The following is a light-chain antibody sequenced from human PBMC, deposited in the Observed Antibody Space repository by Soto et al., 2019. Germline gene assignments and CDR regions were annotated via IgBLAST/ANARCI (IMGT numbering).Light chain of an antibody. CDR2: DVS. V-gene: IGLV2-14*01. J-gene: IGLJ1*01. Sequence: QSALTQPASVSGSPGQSITLSCTGTSSDVGGCNCVSWFQQHPGKAPKLLIYDVSNRPSGVSDRFSGSKSGNTPSLSISGLQDEDEADYYCSSYTIAFALGGYVFGSGTELTVL. CDR1: SSDVGGCNC. CDR3: SSYTIAFALGGYV.